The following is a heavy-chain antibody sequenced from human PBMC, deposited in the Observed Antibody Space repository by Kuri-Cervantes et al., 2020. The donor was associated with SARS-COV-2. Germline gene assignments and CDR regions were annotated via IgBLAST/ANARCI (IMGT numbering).Heavy chain of an antibody. J-gene: IGHJ3*02. Sequence: SLKISCAAPGFTFSSYGMNWVRQAPGKGLQWVALIPYDGSTTYYGDFVKGRFTISRDQSKTALYLQINSLRPEDTAVYYCAKHQYYFGSSVGAFDIWGQGTMVTVSS. D-gene: IGHD3-22*01. CDR1: GFTFSSYG. V-gene: IGHV3-30*18. CDR2: IPYDGSTT. CDR3: AKHQYYFGSSVGAFDI.